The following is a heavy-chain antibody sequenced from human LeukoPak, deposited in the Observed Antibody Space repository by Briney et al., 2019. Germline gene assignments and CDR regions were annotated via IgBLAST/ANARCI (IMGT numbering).Heavy chain of an antibody. CDR3: ARAPPYYYDSSGYYLPPGYFDY. CDR1: GVSISSGGYA. Sequence: SQTLSLTCAVYGVSISSGGYAWGWIRQPPGKGREWIGYIYHSGSTYYKPSIKSRFTISVDRTKNQFSLKLSSVTAADTAVYYCARAPPYYYDSSGYYLPPGYFDYWGQGTLVTVSS. CDR2: IYHSGST. J-gene: IGHJ4*02. D-gene: IGHD3-22*01. V-gene: IGHV4-30-2*01.